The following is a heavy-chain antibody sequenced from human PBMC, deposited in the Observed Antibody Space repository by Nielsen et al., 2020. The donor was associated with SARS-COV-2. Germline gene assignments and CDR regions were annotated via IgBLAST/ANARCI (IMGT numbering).Heavy chain of an antibody. J-gene: IGHJ4*02. V-gene: IGHV3-7*03. Sequence: GESLKISCAASGFTFSNFWMSWVRQAPGKGLEWVANIKHDGSEKYYVDSVKGRFTISRDNAKNSLSLQMNSLRAEDTAVYYCARVEGSSWYFEYWGQGTLVTVSS. CDR1: GFTFSNFW. CDR3: ARVEGSSWYFEY. CDR2: IKHDGSEK. D-gene: IGHD6-13*01.